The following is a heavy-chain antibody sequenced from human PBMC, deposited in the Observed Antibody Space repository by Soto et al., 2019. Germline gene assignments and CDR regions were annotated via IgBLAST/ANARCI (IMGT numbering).Heavy chain of an antibody. Sequence: GGSLRLSCAASGFTFSSYAMSWVRQAPGKGLEWVSAISGSGGSTHYADSVKGRFTISRDNSKNTLYLQMNSLRAEDTAVYYCAKDRRSGRFWSGYYMGYYYGMDVWGQGTTVTVSS. J-gene: IGHJ6*02. V-gene: IGHV3-23*01. CDR3: AKDRRSGRFWSGYYMGYYYGMDV. D-gene: IGHD3-3*01. CDR1: GFTFSSYA. CDR2: ISGSGGST.